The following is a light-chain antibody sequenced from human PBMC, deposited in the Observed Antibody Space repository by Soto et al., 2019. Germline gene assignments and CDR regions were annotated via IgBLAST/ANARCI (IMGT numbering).Light chain of an antibody. CDR1: SSNIGNNY. V-gene: IGLV1-51*01. CDR2: DNN. Sequence: QSVLTQPPSVSAAPGQKVTISCSGSSSNIGNNYVSWYQQFPGTAPKLLIYDNNKRPSGIPDRFSGSKSGTPATLGITGLQTGDEADYYCGTWDSSLSAWVFGGGTKLTVL. CDR3: GTWDSSLSAWV. J-gene: IGLJ3*02.